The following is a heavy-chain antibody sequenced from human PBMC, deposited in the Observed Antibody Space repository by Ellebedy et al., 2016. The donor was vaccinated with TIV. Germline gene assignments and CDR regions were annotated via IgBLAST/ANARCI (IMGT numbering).Heavy chain of an antibody. Sequence: GESLKISCAASGFTVSSNFMSWVRQAPGKGLEWVSVIYSGGGTYYADSVKGRFTISRDNSKNTLYLQMNSLRAEDTAVYYCARAYSGNYVLWGQGTLVTVSS. D-gene: IGHD1-26*01. CDR3: ARAYSGNYVL. J-gene: IGHJ4*02. CDR2: IYSGGGT. CDR1: GFTVSSNF. V-gene: IGHV3-53*01.